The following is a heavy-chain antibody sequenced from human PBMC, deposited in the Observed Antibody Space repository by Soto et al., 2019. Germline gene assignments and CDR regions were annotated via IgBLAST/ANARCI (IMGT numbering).Heavy chain of an antibody. CDR3: ARLGCSGGSCAIPLWYYYYMDV. CDR1: GGSISSYY. CDR2: IYYSGST. D-gene: IGHD2-15*01. J-gene: IGHJ6*03. V-gene: IGHV4-59*08. Sequence: QVQLQESGPGLVKPSETLSLTCTVSGGSISSYYWSWIRQPPGKGLEWIGYIYYSGSTNYTTSLRRRVTRSVDTSKNQFALKLSYVTAADTAVYYCARLGCSGGSCAIPLWYYYYMDVWGKGTTVTV.